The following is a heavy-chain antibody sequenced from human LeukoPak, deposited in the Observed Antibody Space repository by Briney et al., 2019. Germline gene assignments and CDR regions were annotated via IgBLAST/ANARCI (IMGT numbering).Heavy chain of an antibody. V-gene: IGHV5-51*01. Sequence: GESLKISCKGSGDTFTNHWIGRVRQMPGEGLEWMGIIYPGDSDTKYSPSFQGHVTISVDKSISTAYLQWSSLKASDTAMYYCARQYCSGGSCYPNYFDYWGQGTLVTVSS. CDR3: ARQYCSGGSCYPNYFDY. D-gene: IGHD2-15*01. J-gene: IGHJ4*02. CDR1: GDTFTNHW. CDR2: IYPGDSDT.